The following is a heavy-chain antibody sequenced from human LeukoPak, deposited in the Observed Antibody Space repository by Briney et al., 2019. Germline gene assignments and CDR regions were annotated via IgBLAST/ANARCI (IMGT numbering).Heavy chain of an antibody. CDR2: INPNSGGT. CDR1: GYTFTGYY. D-gene: IGHD5-12*01. Sequence: GASVKVSCKASGYTFTGYYMHWVRQAPGQGLEWMGWINPNSGGTNYAQKFQGRVTMTRDTSISTAYMELSRLRSDDTAVYYCAREGGYDPPQTGDALDIWGQGTMVTVSS. CDR3: AREGGYDPPQTGDALDI. V-gene: IGHV1-2*02. J-gene: IGHJ3*02.